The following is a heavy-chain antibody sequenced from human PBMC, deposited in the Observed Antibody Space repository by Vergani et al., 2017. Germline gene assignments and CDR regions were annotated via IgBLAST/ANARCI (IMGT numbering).Heavy chain of an antibody. CDR1: GFTFSSYG. D-gene: IGHD2-8*01. Sequence: QVQLVESGGGVVQPGRSLRLSCAASGFTFSSYGMHWVRQAPGKGLEWVAVIWYDGSNKYYADSVKGRFTISRDNSKNTLYLQMNSLIAEDTAVYYCAKEGLNGLMVYAGGVGDAFDIWGQGTMVTVSS. CDR2: IWYDGSNK. V-gene: IGHV3-33*06. CDR3: AKEGLNGLMVYAGGVGDAFDI. J-gene: IGHJ3*02.